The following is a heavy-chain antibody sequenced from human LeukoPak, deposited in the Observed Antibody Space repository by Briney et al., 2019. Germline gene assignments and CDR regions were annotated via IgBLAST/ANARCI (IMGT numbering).Heavy chain of an antibody. CDR2: TYYRSKWSS. V-gene: IGHV6-1*01. CDR1: GDSVSSKSAA. Sequence: SQTLSLTCAISGDSVSSKSAAWNWIRQSPSRGLEWLGRTYYRSKWSSGYAESVKSRITINPDTSKNQFSLQLKSVTPEDTAVYYCARSRVRFLEWFPEVFYYGMDVWGQGTTVTVSS. J-gene: IGHJ6*02. CDR3: ARSRVRFLEWFPEVFYYGMDV. D-gene: IGHD3-3*01.